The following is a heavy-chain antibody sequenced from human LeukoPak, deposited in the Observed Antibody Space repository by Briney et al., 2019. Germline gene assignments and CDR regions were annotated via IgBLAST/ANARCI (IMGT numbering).Heavy chain of an antibody. CDR2: YDGSNK. CDR3: ARVRYSSSWYYYYGMDV. J-gene: IGHJ6*02. D-gene: IGHD6-13*01. V-gene: IGHV3-30-3*01. Sequence: YDGSNKYYADSVKGRFTISRDNSKNTLYLQMNSLRAEDTAVYYCARVRYSSSWYYYYGMDVWGQGTTVTVSS.